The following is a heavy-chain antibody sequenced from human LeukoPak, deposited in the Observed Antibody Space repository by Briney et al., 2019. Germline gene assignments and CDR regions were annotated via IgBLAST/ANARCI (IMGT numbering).Heavy chain of an antibody. CDR1: GYTFTKFG. J-gene: IGHJ4*02. D-gene: IGHD6-25*01. V-gene: IGHV1-18*01. CDR2: ISPYNDNT. Sequence: EASVTVSCKASGYTFTKFGISWVRQAPGQEFEWMGWISPYNDNTNYAKKFQGRVTLTTDTSTSTAYMELRGLTSDDTAVYYCAREPSGLLFDYWGLGTLVTVSS. CDR3: AREPSGLLFDY.